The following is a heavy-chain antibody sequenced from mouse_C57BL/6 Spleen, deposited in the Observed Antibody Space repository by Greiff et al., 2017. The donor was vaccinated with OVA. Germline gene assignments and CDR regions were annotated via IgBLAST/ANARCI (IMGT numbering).Heavy chain of an antibody. CDR3: ASGDYYGSFAWFAY. D-gene: IGHD1-1*01. CDR2: IHPNSGST. CDR1: GYTFTSYW. V-gene: IGHV1-64*01. Sequence: VQLQQPGAELVKPGASVKLSCKASGYTFTSYWMHWVKQRPGQGLEWIGMIHPNSGSTNYNEKFKSKATLTVDKSSSTAYMQLSSLTSEDSAVYYCASGDYYGSFAWFAYWGQGTLVTVSA. J-gene: IGHJ3*01.